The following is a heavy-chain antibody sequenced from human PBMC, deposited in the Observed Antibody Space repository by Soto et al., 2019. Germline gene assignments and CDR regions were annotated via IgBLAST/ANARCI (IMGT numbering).Heavy chain of an antibody. V-gene: IGHV1-69*13. J-gene: IGHJ4*01. Sequence: SVKVSCKASGGTFSSYVISWVRHATGQGLEWMGGIIPIFGTANYAQKFQGRVTITADESTSTAYMVYLQMNSLKIEDTAVYYCTTDSYSSITIVRFDYWGHGTLVTVSS. CDR1: GGTFSSYV. D-gene: IGHD2-2*01. CDR3: TTDSYSSITIVRFDY. CDR2: IIPIFGTA.